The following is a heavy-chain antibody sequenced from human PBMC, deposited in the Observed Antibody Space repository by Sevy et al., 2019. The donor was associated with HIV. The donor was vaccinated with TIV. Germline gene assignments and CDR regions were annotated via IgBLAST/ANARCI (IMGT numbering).Heavy chain of an antibody. D-gene: IGHD1-26*01. CDR2: IYYSGST. J-gene: IGHJ6*02. CDR3: ARVGGLTDYGMDV. CDR1: GGSVSSSSYF. Sequence: SETLSLTCTLSGGSVSSSSYFWSWIRQPPGKGLESIRYIYYSGSTNYNPSLKSRVTISVDTSKNQFSLKLSSVTAADTAAYYCARVGGLTDYGMDVWGQGTTVTVSS. V-gene: IGHV4-61*01.